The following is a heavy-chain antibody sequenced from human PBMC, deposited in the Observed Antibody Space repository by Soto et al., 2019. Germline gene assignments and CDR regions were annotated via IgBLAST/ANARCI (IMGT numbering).Heavy chain of an antibody. CDR3: GGARLATVKAWFDL. J-gene: IGHJ5*02. V-gene: IGHV3-30-3*02. Sequence: QVQLVESGGGVVQRGESLRLSCAASGFTFSTYSMNWVRQSPGKGLEWVAVISYDGNRIYYADSVKGRFTISRDNAKNRMFRKITALRPEDTAKNYCGGARLATVKAWFDLWGKETQATSPQ. D-gene: IGHD3-16*01. CDR1: GFTFSTYS. CDR2: ISYDGNRI.